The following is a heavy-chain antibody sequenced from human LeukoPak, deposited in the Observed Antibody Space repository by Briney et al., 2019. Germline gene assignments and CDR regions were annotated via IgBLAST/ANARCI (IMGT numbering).Heavy chain of an antibody. V-gene: IGHV3-23*01. CDR3: VKDLGRYRNNCFDY. Sequence: GGSLRLSCAASGFTFSSYAMSWVRQAPEKGLEWVSTISGSGGGTYYADSVKGRFTISRDDSKNTLYLQMNSLRAEDTAVYYCVKDLGRYRNNCFDYWGQETLVTVSS. CDR1: GFTFSSYA. J-gene: IGHJ4*02. CDR2: ISGSGGGT. D-gene: IGHD1-26*01.